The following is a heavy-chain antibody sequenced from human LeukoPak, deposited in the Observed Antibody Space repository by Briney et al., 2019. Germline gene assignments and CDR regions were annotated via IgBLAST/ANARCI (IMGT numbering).Heavy chain of an antibody. Sequence: GGSLRLSCAGSGFTFTRFWMHWVRQAPGKGLVWVSRITTTYADSVEGRFTISRDENTLYLQMNHLRVDDTAVYYCTRGGEEPFDYWGQGTLVTVSS. D-gene: IGHD3-10*01. CDR2: ITT. CDR1: GFTFTRFW. V-gene: IGHV3-74*01. CDR3: TRGGEEPFDY. J-gene: IGHJ4*02.